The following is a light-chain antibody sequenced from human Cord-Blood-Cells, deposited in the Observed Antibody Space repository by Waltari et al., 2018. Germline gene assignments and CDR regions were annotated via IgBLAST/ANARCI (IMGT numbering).Light chain of an antibody. CDR3: CSYAGSSTLV. J-gene: IGLJ2*01. Sequence: QSALTQPASVSGSPGQSLTTSCTGTSSDVGSYNLVSWYQQHPGKAPKLMIYEGSKRPSGVSNRFSGSKSGNTASLTISGLQAEDEADYYCCSYAGSSTLVFGGGTKLTVL. CDR1: SSDVGSYNL. CDR2: EGS. V-gene: IGLV2-23*01.